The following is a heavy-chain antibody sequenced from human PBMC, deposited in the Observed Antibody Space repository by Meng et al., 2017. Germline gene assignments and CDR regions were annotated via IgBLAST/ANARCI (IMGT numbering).Heavy chain of an antibody. CDR1: GDSVYSHSAA. CDR2: TYYRSKWYN. D-gene: IGHD3-9*01. J-gene: IGHJ4*02. V-gene: IGHV6-1*01. CDR3: ARGTGQTGHFDY. Sequence: QSGSRRGKPSPTLSLPRANSGDSVYSHSAAWNWIRQSPSRGLEWLGRTYYRSKWYNDYAVSVKSRITINPDTSKNQFSLQLNSVTPEDTAVYYCARGTGQTGHFDYWGQGTLVTVSS.